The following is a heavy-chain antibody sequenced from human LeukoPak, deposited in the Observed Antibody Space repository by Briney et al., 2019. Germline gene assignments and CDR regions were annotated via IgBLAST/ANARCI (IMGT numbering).Heavy chain of an antibody. V-gene: IGHV3-23*01. J-gene: IGHJ5*02. D-gene: IGHD2-2*01. Sequence: GGSLRLSCAASGFSFSSYAMSWVRQAPGKGLEWVSAISDSGGGTYYAESMKGRFTISRDNSKNALYLQMSSLRVEDAAAYYCTKGCRSTTCGEGRWFDPWGQGAQVTVSS. CDR3: TKGCRSTTCGEGRWFDP. CDR1: GFSFSSYA. CDR2: ISDSGGGT.